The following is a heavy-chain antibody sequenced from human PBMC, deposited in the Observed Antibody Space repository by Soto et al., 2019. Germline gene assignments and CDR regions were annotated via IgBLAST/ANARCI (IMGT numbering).Heavy chain of an antibody. J-gene: IGHJ5*01. CDR3: AKAIGIYFSWFDS. CDR1: GGSISSGGHH. CDR2: IHHSGNS. Sequence: QVKLQESGPGLVKTSQTLSLTCTVSGGSISSGGHHWSWIRQRPGKGLEWIGYIHHSGNSLYNPSLKSRVTMSVDTSNNEVSLRLTSLTVADTAVYYCAKAIGIYFSWFDSWGQGTLVSVSS. V-gene: IGHV4-31*03. D-gene: IGHD3-3*01.